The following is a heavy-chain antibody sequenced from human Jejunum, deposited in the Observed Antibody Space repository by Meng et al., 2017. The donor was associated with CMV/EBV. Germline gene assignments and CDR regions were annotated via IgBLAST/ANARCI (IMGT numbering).Heavy chain of an antibody. CDR3: ARVEVGITSGDY. CDR1: GYTFTNYG. CDR2: ISAYNGNT. Sequence: QEQLVQAGGEVKKPGASVKVSCKASGYTFTNYGITWVRQAPGQGLEWMGWISAYNGNTNYAQTLQGRLTMTTDTSTSTAYMELRSLRSGDTAVYYCARVEVGITSGDYWGQGTLVTVSS. D-gene: IGHD1-26*01. J-gene: IGHJ4*02. V-gene: IGHV1-18*01.